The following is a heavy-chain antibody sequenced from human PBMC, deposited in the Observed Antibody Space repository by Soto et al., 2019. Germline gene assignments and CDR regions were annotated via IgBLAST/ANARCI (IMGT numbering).Heavy chain of an antibody. CDR3: VHSRCGGDCLQSYSSHYYDGMDI. J-gene: IGHJ6*02. CDR2: IYWDGDR. V-gene: IGHV2-5*02. D-gene: IGHD2-21*02. CDR1: GFSLSTGGMG. Sequence: QITLKESGPTLVKPTQTLTLTCTFSGFSLSTGGMGVGWIRQPPGKALEWLALIYWDGDRRYSPSLMNRLTIAKDNSKNQVVLTMTNMDPEDTATYYCVHSRCGGDCLQSYSSHYYDGMDIWGQGTTVTVSS.